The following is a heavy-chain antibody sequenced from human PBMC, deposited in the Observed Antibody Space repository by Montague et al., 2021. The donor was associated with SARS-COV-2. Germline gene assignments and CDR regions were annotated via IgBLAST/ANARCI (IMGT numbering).Heavy chain of an antibody. CDR1: GGSISTSYY. V-gene: IGHV4-39*01. J-gene: IGHJ4*02. D-gene: IGHD3-10*01. CDR3: ARGMIRGVTTPFDY. CDR2: IYYRGST. Sequence: SETLSLTCTVSGGSISTSYYWAWIRQPPGKGLEWIGSIYYRGSTYHNPSLKSRVTISVDPSKNQFSLRLTSVSAADSAVYFCARGMIRGVTTPFDYWGQGSQVTVSS.